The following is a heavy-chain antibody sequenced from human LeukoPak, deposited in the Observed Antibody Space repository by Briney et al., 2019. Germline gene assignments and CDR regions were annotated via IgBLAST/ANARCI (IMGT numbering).Heavy chain of an antibody. Sequence: GESLKISCKGSGYSFTSYWIGWVRQMPGKGLEWMGIIYPGDSDTRYSPSFQGQVTISADKSISTAYLQWSSLKASDTAMYYCARRGNSSPLYYYYGMDVWGQGTTVTVSS. CDR2: IYPGDSDT. CDR3: ARRGNSSPLYYYYGMDV. D-gene: IGHD4-23*01. V-gene: IGHV5-51*01. J-gene: IGHJ6*02. CDR1: GYSFTSYW.